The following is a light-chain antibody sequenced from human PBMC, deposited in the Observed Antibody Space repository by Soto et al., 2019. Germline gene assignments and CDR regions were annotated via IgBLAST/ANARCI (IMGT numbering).Light chain of an antibody. J-gene: IGKJ3*01. CDR1: QIVTTS. CDR2: GTS. CDR3: QQRGTWPPLYT. Sequence: EIVLTQSPATVSLSPGERATLSCRASQIVTTSFAWYQQRPGQPPRLLIYGTSKRAPGIPARFSGSGSGTDFTLTISSLEPEDFAVYYCQQRGTWPPLYTFGPGTKVEIK. V-gene: IGKV3-11*01.